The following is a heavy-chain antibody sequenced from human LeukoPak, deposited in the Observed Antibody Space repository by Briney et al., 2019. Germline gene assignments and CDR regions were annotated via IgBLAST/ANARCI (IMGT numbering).Heavy chain of an antibody. Sequence: ASVKVSCKASGHTGYYLHWVRQAPGQGLEWMGWMSPDSDGTNYAQNFQGRVTMTRDTSIRTVYMELKNLRSDDTAVYFCANQEGIGAPGAWFDFWGQGTLVTVS. V-gene: IGHV1-2*02. D-gene: IGHD1-26*01. J-gene: IGHJ4*02. CDR2: MSPDSDGT. CDR1: GHTGYY. CDR3: ANQEGIGAPGAWFDF.